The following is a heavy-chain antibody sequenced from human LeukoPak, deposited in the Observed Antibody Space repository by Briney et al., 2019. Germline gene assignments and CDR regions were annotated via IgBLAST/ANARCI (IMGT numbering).Heavy chain of an antibody. CDR2: IRNDGGET. V-gene: IGHV3-74*01. CDR3: SRVRASFDY. Sequence: GGFLRLSCVGSGFTFSDHWMHWVRQAPGKGLVWVSRIRNDGGETNYADSVKGRFTISRDNAKNTLFLQMNSLRAEDTAVYYCSRVRASFDYWGQGTLVTVAS. CDR1: GFTFSDHW. J-gene: IGHJ4*02. D-gene: IGHD3-10*01.